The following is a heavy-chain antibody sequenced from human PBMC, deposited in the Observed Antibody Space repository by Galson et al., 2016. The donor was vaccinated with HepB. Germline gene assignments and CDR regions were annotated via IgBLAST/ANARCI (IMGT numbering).Heavy chain of an antibody. D-gene: IGHD3-10*01. CDR2: ISSDGSST. Sequence: SLRLSCAASGFTFSTYWMHWVRQAPGKGLGWVSRISSDGSSTYFADSVKGRFTISRDNAKNTLYLQMNRLRAEDTAVYYCASSLRGSGSPPGGYWGQGILVTVSS. J-gene: IGHJ4*02. CDR1: GFTFSTYW. CDR3: ASSLRGSGSPPGGY. V-gene: IGHV3-74*01.